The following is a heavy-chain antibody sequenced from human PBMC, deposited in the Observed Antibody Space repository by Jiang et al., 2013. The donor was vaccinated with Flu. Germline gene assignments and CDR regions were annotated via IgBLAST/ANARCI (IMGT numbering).Heavy chain of an antibody. Sequence: QLVESGGGVVQPGRSLRLSCAASGFTFSSYGMHWVRQAPGKGLEWVGSIWYNGNEKHYGGSVKGRFTISRDNSKNTLYLQMNNMRVEDTAVYFCARDRGKTAIDYWGQGTLVTVAS. CDR3: ARDRGKTAIDY. J-gene: IGHJ4*02. V-gene: IGHV3-33*01. CDR1: GFTFSSYG. D-gene: IGHD3-10*01. CDR2: IWYNGNEK.